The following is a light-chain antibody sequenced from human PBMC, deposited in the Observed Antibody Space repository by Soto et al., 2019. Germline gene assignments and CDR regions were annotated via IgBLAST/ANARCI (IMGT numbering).Light chain of an antibody. CDR2: DVS. CDR3: SSSTTSSTHVV. Sequence: QSALTQPASVSGSPGQSITISCTGTSSDVGSYNYVSWYQQYPGKAPKLMIYDVSNRPSGVSYRLSGSKSGNTASLTISGLQAEDEADYYCSSSTTSSTHVVFGGGTKLTVL. CDR1: SSDVGSYNY. J-gene: IGLJ2*01. V-gene: IGLV2-14*01.